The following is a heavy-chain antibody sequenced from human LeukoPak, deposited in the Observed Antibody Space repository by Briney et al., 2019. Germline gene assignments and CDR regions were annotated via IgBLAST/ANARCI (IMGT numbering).Heavy chain of an antibody. CDR3: AREDWYFDL. CDR1: GGFLTDYY. CDR2: INHSGST. Sequence: SETLSLTCAVYGGFLTDYYWAWIRQPPGKGLEWIGEINHSGSTNYSPSLKSRVTISLDTSNNQFFLKLNSVTAADTAVYYCAREDWYFDLWGRGTLVTVSS. J-gene: IGHJ2*01. V-gene: IGHV4-34*01.